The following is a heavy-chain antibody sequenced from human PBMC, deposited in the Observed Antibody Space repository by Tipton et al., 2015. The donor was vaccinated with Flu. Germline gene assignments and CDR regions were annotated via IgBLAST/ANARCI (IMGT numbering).Heavy chain of an antibody. V-gene: IGHV3-53*01. CDR1: GFTVSSNY. D-gene: IGHD3-10*01. CDR2: IYSGGST. Sequence: SLRLSCAASGFTVSSNYMSWVRQAPGKGLEWVSVIYSGGSTYYADSVKGRFTISRDNSKNTLYLQMNSLRAEDTAVYYCARVNHYYGSGSYYTLDYWGQGTLVTVSS. CDR3: ARVNHYYGSGSYYTLDY. J-gene: IGHJ4*02.